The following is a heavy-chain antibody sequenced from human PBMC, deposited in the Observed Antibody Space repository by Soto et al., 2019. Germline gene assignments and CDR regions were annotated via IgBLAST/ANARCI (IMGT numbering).Heavy chain of an antibody. J-gene: IGHJ4*02. CDR2: IWYDGSNK. V-gene: IGHV3-33*01. Sequence: QVQLVESGGGVVQPGRSLRLSCEASGFTFSSYGMHWVRQAPGKGLEWVGVIWYDGSNKYYADSVKGRFTISRDNSKNTLYLQMNSLRAEDTAVYYCARDGGRYYHYFDYWGQGTLVTVSS. D-gene: IGHD1-26*01. CDR3: ARDGGRYYHYFDY. CDR1: GFTFSSYG.